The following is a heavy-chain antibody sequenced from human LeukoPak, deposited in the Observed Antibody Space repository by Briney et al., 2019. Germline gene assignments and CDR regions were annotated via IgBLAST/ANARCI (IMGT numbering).Heavy chain of an antibody. CDR1: GGSISSGGYS. D-gene: IGHD3-22*01. CDR2: IYHSGST. CDR3: ARLPTVLFNYYDSSGYWFDP. Sequence: SQTLSLTCAVSGGSISSGGYSWSWIRQPPGKGLEWIGYIYHSGSTYYNPSLKSRVTISVDRSKNQFSLKLSSVAAADTAVYYCARLPTVLFNYYDSSGYWFDPWGQGTLVTVSS. V-gene: IGHV4-30-2*01. J-gene: IGHJ5*02.